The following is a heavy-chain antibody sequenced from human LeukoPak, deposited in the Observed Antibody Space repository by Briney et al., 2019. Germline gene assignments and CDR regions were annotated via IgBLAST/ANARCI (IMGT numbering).Heavy chain of an antibody. Sequence: GGSLRHFCAASGFTFHSYALSWVRQAPRKGLHWVSTINGSGGRTYYADPVQGRFTISRDNSKNTLSLQMNSRRADDAAAYFCAKGSSENYYFRFVCWGQGSLVTVSS. J-gene: IGHJ4*02. CDR2: INGSGGRT. CDR3: AKGSSENYYFRFVC. D-gene: IGHD2/OR15-2a*01. CDR1: GFTFHSYA. V-gene: IGHV3-23*01.